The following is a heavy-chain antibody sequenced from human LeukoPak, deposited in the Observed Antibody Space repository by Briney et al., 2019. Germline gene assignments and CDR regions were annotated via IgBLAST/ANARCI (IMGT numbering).Heavy chain of an antibody. CDR1: GFTFSSYS. CDR2: ISSSSSYI. V-gene: IGHV3-21*01. Sequence: KSGGSLRLSCAASGFTFSSYSMNWVRQAPGKGLEWVSSISSSSSYIYYADSVKGRFTISRDNAKNSLYLQMNSLRAEDTAVYYCARERPSGPGITGTTVDYWGQGTLVTVSS. J-gene: IGHJ4*02. CDR3: ARERPSGPGITGTTVDY. D-gene: IGHD1-7*01.